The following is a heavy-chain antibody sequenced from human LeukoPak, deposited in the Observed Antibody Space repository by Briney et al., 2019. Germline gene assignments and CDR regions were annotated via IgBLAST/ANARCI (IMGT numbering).Heavy chain of an antibody. J-gene: IGHJ4*02. V-gene: IGHV3-23*01. CDR1: GLTFSSYA. D-gene: IGHD3-22*01. CDR2: ISGSGGST. Sequence: GGSLRLSCAASGLTFSSYAMSWVPEAPGKGVEWVSAISGSGGSTYYADSVKGRFTISRDNSKNTLYLQMNSLRAEDTAVYYCASIVVVYFDYWGQGTLVTVSS. CDR3: ASIVVVYFDY.